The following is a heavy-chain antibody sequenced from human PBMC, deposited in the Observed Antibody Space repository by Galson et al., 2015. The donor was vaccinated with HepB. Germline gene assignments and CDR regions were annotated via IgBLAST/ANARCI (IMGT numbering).Heavy chain of an antibody. V-gene: IGHV1-46*01. CDR2: INPSGGST. J-gene: IGHJ4*02. CDR1: GYIFTTYY. Sequence: SVKVSCKASGYIFTTYYMHWVRQAPGQGLEWMGNINPSGGSTSYAQKFKGRVSMTRDTSTTTVYMELSSLRSEDTAVYYCARAAGATYFSDYWGQGTLVTVSS. D-gene: IGHD1-26*01. CDR3: ARAAGATYFSDY.